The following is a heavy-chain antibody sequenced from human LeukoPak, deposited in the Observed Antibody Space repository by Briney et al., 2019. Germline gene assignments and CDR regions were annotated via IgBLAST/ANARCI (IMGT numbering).Heavy chain of an antibody. CDR1: GYTFTGYY. J-gene: IGHJ3*02. CDR2: INPNSGGT. Sequence: ASVTVSFKASGYTFTGYYMHWVRQAPGQGLEWMGWINPNSGGTNYAQKFQGRVTMTRDTSISTAYMELSRLRSDDTAVYYCAREGYYDSSGSIGAFDIWGQGTMVTVSS. D-gene: IGHD3-22*01. V-gene: IGHV1-2*02. CDR3: AREGYYDSSGSIGAFDI.